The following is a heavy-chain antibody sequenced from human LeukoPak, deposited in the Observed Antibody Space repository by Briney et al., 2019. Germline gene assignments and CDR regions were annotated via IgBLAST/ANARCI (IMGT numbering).Heavy chain of an antibody. V-gene: IGHV3-23*01. J-gene: IGHJ3*02. Sequence: PGGSLRLSCAASGFTFSSYAMSWVRQAPGKGLEWVSAISSSGGSTYYADSVKGRFTISRDNSKNTLYLQMNSLRAEDTAVYYCAKDLRTGLSTMIVTLGDAFDIWGQGTMVTVSS. CDR3: AKDLRTGLSTMIVTLGDAFDI. CDR2: ISSSGGST. CDR1: GFTFSSYA. D-gene: IGHD3-22*01.